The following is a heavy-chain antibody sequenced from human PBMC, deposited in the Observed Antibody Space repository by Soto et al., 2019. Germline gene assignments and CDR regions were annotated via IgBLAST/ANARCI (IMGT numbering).Heavy chain of an antibody. CDR1: GFTFRIYS. CDR3: ARDATFGTKGGSFDI. D-gene: IGHD2-15*01. CDR2: MWYDGTNK. Sequence: QVQLVESGGGVVQPGRSLRLSCAASGFTFRIYSMHWVRQSPGKGLEWVAVMWYDGTNKYYGESVKGRFTISRDNSENTLYLQMNRLRVEDTAVSYCARDATFGTKGGSFDIWGHGTLVTVSS. V-gene: IGHV3-33*01. J-gene: IGHJ3*02.